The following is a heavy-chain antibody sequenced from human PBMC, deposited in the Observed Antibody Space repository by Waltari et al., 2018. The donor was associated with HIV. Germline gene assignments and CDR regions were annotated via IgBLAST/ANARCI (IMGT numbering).Heavy chain of an antibody. CDR3: AKANGGNSGGLVDY. V-gene: IGHV3-30*18. D-gene: IGHD2-21*02. Sequence: QVQLVESGGGVVQPGRSLRLSCAASGFRFSDYGMHWVRQAPGRGLEWVAVISYDGNIKYYADFVKGRFTISRDNSKNTVYLQMNSLRGEDTAVFYCAKANGGNSGGLVDYWGQGTLVTVSS. CDR2: ISYDGNIK. CDR1: GFRFSDYG. J-gene: IGHJ4*02.